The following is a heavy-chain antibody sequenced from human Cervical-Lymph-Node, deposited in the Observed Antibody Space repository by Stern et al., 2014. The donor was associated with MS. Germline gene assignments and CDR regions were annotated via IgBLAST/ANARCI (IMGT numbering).Heavy chain of an antibody. Sequence: EVQLLESGGSLVQPGGSLKLSCAASGFTFSGSAMHWVRQTSGKGLEWVGRIRSKANYYATAYSASVKGRFTLSRDESKNTTYLQMNSLKTEDTAVYYCTRDDDYYDSSGFYYVDYWGQGTLVTVSS. CDR2: IRSKANYYAT. D-gene: IGHD3-22*01. CDR1: GFTFSGSA. V-gene: IGHV3-73*01. CDR3: TRDDDYYDSSGFYYVDY. J-gene: IGHJ4*02.